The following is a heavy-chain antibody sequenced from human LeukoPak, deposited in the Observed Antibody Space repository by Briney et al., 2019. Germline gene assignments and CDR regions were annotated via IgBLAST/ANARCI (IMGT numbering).Heavy chain of an antibody. CDR2: ISSSSSTI. CDR1: GFTIRDYV. J-gene: IGHJ6*03. Sequence: GGSLRLSCAASGFTIRDYVMSWVRQAPGKGLEWVSYISSSSSTIYYADSVKGRFTISRDNAKNSLYLQMNSLRAEDTAVYYCARDMACSGGSCYYYYMDVWGKGTTVTVYS. CDR3: ARDMACSGGSCYYYYMDV. D-gene: IGHD2-15*01. V-gene: IGHV3-11*04.